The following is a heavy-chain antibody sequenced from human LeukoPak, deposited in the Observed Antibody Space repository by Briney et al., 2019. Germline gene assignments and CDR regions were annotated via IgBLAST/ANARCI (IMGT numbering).Heavy chain of an antibody. J-gene: IGHJ5*02. V-gene: IGHV1-69*01. CDR2: IIPIFGTA. D-gene: IGHD6-13*01. CDR1: GGTFSSYA. Sequence: VASVKVSRKASGGTFSSYAISWVRQAPGQGLEWMGGIIPIFGTANYAQKFQGRVTITADESTSTAYMELSSLRSEDTAVYYCARDRSSSWLNWFDPWGQGTLVTVSS. CDR3: ARDRSSSWLNWFDP.